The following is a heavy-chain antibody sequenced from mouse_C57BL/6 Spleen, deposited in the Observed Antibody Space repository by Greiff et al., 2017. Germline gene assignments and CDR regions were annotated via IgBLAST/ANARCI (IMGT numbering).Heavy chain of an antibody. D-gene: IGHD3-3*01. V-gene: IGHV1-15*01. CDR3: TRGDGDY. Sequence: QVQLKQSGAELVRPGASVTLSCKASGYTFTDYEMHWVKQTPVHGLEWIGAIDPETGGTAYNQKFKGKAILTADKSSSTAYMELRSLTSEDSAVYYCTRGDGDYWGQGTTLTVSS. CDR1: GYTFTDYE. CDR2: IDPETGGT. J-gene: IGHJ2*01.